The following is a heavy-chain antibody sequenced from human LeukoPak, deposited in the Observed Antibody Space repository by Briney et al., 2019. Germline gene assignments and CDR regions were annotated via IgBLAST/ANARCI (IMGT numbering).Heavy chain of an antibody. D-gene: IGHD3-9*01. CDR1: GFTFSSYW. Sequence: GGALRLSCAASGFTFSSYWLSWVRQAPGKGLAGVANIKQDGSENYYVDLVKGRFTISRDNAKNSLYLQMNSLRAEDTAVYYCARSYYDILTGDRLFDYWGQGTLVTVSS. V-gene: IGHV3-7*01. CDR2: IKQDGSEN. CDR3: ARSYYDILTGDRLFDY. J-gene: IGHJ4*02.